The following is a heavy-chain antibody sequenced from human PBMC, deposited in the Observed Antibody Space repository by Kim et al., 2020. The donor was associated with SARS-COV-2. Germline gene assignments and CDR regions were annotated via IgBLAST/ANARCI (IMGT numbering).Heavy chain of an antibody. CDR3: VQQGYSGYVWWEFDY. CDR1: GVSFSGYY. J-gene: IGHJ4*02. D-gene: IGHD5-12*01. CDR2: INHSGST. Sequence: SETLSLTCAAYGVSFSGYYWSWIRQPPGKGLEWIGEINHSGSTNYNPSLKSRVTISVDTSKNQSSLKLSSVTAADTAGYYCVQQGYSGYVWWEFDYWGQGTLVSVSS. V-gene: IGHV4-34*01.